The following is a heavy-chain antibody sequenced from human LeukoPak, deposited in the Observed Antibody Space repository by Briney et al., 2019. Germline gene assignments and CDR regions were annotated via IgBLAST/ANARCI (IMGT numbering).Heavy chain of an antibody. D-gene: IGHD5-12*01. Sequence: SETLSLTCTVSGDSISRYYWNWIRQSPGKGLEWIGYIYYSGSTNYNPSLQSRVTISVDTSKNQFSLKLSSVTAADTAVYYCARGNPWGVATTTFDYWGQGTLVTVSS. CDR1: GDSISRYY. V-gene: IGHV4-59*01. CDR2: IYYSGST. CDR3: ARGNPWGVATTTFDY. J-gene: IGHJ4*02.